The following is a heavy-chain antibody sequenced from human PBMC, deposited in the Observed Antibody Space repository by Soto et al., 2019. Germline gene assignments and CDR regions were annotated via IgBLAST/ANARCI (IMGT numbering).Heavy chain of an antibody. CDR2: IIPIFGTA. D-gene: IGHD3-22*01. CDR3: ARVYYYDSSGYYRGNNYYYGMDV. J-gene: IGHJ6*02. V-gene: IGHV1-69*13. CDR1: GGTFSSYA. Sequence: SVKVSSKASGGTFSSYAISWVRQAPGQGLEWMGGIIPIFGTANYAQKFQGRVTITADESTSTAYMELSSLRSEDTAVYYCARVYYYDSSGYYRGNNYYYGMDVWAKGPRSPSP.